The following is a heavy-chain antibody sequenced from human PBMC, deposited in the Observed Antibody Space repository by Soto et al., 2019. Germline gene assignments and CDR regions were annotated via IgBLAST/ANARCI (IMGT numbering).Heavy chain of an antibody. J-gene: IGHJ4*02. Sequence: QVQLQESGPGLVKPSETLSLTCTVSGGSISSYYWSWIRQPPGKGLEWIGYIYYSGSTNYNPSLKSRVTISVDTSKNQFSLKLSSVTAADTAVYYCARAQPQWLGIGYFDYWGQGTLVTVSS. D-gene: IGHD6-19*01. CDR3: ARAQPQWLGIGYFDY. CDR1: GGSISSYY. CDR2: IYYSGST. V-gene: IGHV4-59*01.